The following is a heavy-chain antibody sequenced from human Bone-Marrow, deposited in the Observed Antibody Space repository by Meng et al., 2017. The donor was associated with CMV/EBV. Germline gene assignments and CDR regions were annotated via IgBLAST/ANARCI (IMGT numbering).Heavy chain of an antibody. V-gene: IGHV1-18*01. D-gene: IGHD1/OR15-1a*01. CDR1: GYSFTSYG. J-gene: IGHJ4*02. Sequence: ASVKVSCKASGYSFTSYGITWVRQAPGQGLEWVGWISANNSRTNYVEKVRGRVTMTTDTSTTTAYMELRSLTSDDTAVYYCARDEQRLAPGFDYWGQGTLVTVSP. CDR2: ISANNSRT. CDR3: ARDEQRLAPGFDY.